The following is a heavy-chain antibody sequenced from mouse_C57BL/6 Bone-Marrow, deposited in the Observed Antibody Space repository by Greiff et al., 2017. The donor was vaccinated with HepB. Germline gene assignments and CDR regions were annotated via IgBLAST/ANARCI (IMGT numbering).Heavy chain of an antibody. J-gene: IGHJ2*01. D-gene: IGHD1-2*01. CDR1: GFTFSSYA. Sequence: EVQLVESGEGLVKPGGSLKLSCAASGFTFSSYAMSWVRQTPEKRLEWVAYISSGGDYIYYADTVKGRFTISRDNARNTLYLQMSSLKSEDTAMYYCTRDRGYGSYFDYWGQGTTLTVSS. CDR3: TRDRGYGSYFDY. CDR2: ISSGGDYI. V-gene: IGHV5-9-1*02.